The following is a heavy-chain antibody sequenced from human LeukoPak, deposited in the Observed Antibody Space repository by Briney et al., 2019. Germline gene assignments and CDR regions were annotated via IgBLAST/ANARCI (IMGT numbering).Heavy chain of an antibody. D-gene: IGHD6-13*01. CDR1: GFTFSSYG. J-gene: IGHJ6*02. CDR3: AKDSRSSSWYYYYYGMDV. Sequence: GGSLRLSCVASGFTFSSYGMHWVRQAPGKGLEWVSAISGSGGSTYYADSVKGRFTISRDNSKNTLYLQMNSLRAEDTAVYYCAKDSRSSSWYYYYYGMDVWGQGTTVTVSS. CDR2: ISGSGGST. V-gene: IGHV3-23*01.